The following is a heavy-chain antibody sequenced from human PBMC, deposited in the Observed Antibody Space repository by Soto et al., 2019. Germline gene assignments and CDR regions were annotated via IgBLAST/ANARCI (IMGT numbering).Heavy chain of an antibody. CDR2: IDPSDSYT. V-gene: IGHV5-10-1*01. Sequence: HWESLKISCQGSGYSFTSYWIHWVRQMPGKGLEWMGRIDPSDSYTNYSPSFQGHVTISADKSISTAYLQWSSLRAEDTALYYCAKDFLQGWRQDYYYGMDVWGQGTTVTVSS. J-gene: IGHJ6*02. D-gene: IGHD3-3*01. CDR1: GYSFTSYW. CDR3: AKDFLQGWRQDYYYGMDV.